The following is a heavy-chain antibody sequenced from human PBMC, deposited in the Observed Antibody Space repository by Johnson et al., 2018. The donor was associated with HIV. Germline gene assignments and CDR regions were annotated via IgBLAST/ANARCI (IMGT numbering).Heavy chain of an antibody. J-gene: IGHJ3*02. CDR2: IYSGGGT. V-gene: IGHV3-53*01. Sequence: VQLVESGGGLVKPGGSLRLSCAASGLTVSSSYMSWVRQAPGKGLEWVSVIYSGGGTYYVDSVKGRFTISRDNSENTLYVQMNNRRAEDTAVYYCAKDQWSSSWTNDAFDIWGQGTMVTVSS. CDR3: AKDQWSSSWTNDAFDI. CDR1: GLTVSSSY. D-gene: IGHD6-13*01.